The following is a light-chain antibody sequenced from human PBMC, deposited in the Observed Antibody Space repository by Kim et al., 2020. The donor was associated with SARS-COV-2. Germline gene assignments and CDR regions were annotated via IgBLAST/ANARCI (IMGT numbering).Light chain of an antibody. CDR3: NSRESSANHWM. Sequence: ELTQDPAVSVALGQTVRITCQGDSLRSYYASWYQQKPGQAPVLVFYGKNNRPSGIPDRFSGSYSGNTASLTITAAQAEDEADYYCNSRESSANHWMFGGGTQLTVL. V-gene: IGLV3-19*01. J-gene: IGLJ3*02. CDR2: GKN. CDR1: SLRSYY.